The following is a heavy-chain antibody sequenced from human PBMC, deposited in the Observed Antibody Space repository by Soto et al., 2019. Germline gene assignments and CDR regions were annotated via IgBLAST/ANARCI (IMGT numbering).Heavy chain of an antibody. J-gene: IGHJ4*02. CDR1: GGTFSSYS. V-gene: IGHV1-69*01. CDR2: IIPIFGTA. Sequence: QVQLVQSGAEGKKRGSSGKVSCKASGGTFSSYSINWVRQAPGQGLDWMGEIIPIFGTATYAQKFQGSVTITADESTSTAYMELSSLRSEYTAVYSCARDGGMHSGGIDYWGQGTLVTVSS. CDR3: ARDGGMHSGGIDY. D-gene: IGHD1-26*01.